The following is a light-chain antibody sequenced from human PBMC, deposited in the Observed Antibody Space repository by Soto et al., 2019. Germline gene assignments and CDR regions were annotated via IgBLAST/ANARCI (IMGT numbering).Light chain of an antibody. CDR3: QQYSSYWT. V-gene: IGKV1-5*03. J-gene: IGKJ1*01. CDR1: QSISTW. Sequence: DIPMTQSPSTLPASVGDRVTITCRVSQSISTWLAWCQQKPGKAPNLLIYKASYLASGVPSRFSGGGSGTEFTLTISSLQPDDFATYYCQQYSSYWTFGQGTKVEIK. CDR2: KAS.